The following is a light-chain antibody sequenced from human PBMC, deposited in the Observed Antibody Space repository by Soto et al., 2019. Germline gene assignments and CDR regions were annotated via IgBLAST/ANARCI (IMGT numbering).Light chain of an antibody. J-gene: IGLJ1*01. V-gene: IGLV2-14*03. CDR2: GVT. CDR3: TSYINSYTLPV. Sequence: QSVLTQPASVSGSPGQSITVSCTGSSGDFGGYNFVSWYQQHPGKAPQLLIYGVTNRPSGVSNRFSGSKSGNTASLTISGLQAYDEADYYCTSYINSYTLPVFGTGTKVTVL. CDR1: SGDFGGYNF.